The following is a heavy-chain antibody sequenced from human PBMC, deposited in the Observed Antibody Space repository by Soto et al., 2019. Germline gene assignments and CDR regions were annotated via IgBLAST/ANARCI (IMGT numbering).Heavy chain of an antibody. CDR3: AIYVAMGLEWLFSEINGWFDT. V-gene: IGHV3-21*01. J-gene: IGHJ5*02. D-gene: IGHD3-3*01. CDR1: GFTFSSYS. Sequence: PGGYLRLSCAASGFTFSSYSMNWVRQAPGKGLEWVSSISSSSSYIYYADSVKGRFTISRDNAKNSLYLQMNSLRAEDTAVYYCAIYVAMGLEWLFSEINGWFDTCCKGT. CDR2: ISSSSSYI.